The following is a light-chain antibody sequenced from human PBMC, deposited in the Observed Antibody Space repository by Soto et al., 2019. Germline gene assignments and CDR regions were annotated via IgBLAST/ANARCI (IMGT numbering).Light chain of an antibody. J-gene: IGLJ1*01. CDR1: SSDVGGHNY. CDR3: SSYTTTNPPCV. Sequence: QSALTQPASVSGSPGQSITISCTGASSDVGGHNYVSWYQQHPGKAPKLIIYEVSNRPSGVSNRFSGSKSGNTASLTISGLQAEDEADYYCSSYTTTNPPCVFGTGTKLTVL. CDR2: EVS. V-gene: IGLV2-14*01.